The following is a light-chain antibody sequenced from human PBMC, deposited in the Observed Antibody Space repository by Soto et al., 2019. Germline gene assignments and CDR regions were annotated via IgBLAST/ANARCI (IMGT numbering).Light chain of an antibody. CDR1: QTVNNNY. CDR3: QHYGASLT. J-gene: IGKJ4*01. V-gene: IGKV3D-20*01. CDR2: HAS. Sequence: EIVLTQSPATLSLSPGERGTLSCGASQTVNNNYLPWYQVSPGLAPRLLIFHASRRPTSIPDRFSGSGSGTDFSLTINRREPEVFAVYYCQHYGASLTFGGGTKVEIK.